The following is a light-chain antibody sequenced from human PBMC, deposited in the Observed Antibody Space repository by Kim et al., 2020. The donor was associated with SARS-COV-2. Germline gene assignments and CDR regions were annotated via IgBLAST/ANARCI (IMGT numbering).Light chain of an antibody. CDR1: QSVTSNY. V-gene: IGKV3-20*01. CDR2: GAS. CDR3: QQYGSSPRT. Sequence: SPGERATRSCRASQSVTSNYLAWYQQKPGQAPRLLIYGASSRATGIPDRFSGSGSGTDFTLTISSLEPEDFVVYYCQQYGSSPRTFGGGTKVDIK. J-gene: IGKJ4*01.